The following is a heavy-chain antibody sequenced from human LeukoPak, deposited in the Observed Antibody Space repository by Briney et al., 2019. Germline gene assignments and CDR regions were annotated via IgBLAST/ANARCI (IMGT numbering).Heavy chain of an antibody. V-gene: IGHV5-51*01. CDR2: VNPYVSDT. Sequence: GESLKISCNGSGYSFTCHLNGWVRQMPGKGLEWMGIVNPYVSDTIYSPSFQGEVTISAVESITNAYLQWSSLKASDSAMYYCARLRWPRGGRSTFDYWGQGALVTVSS. CDR1: GYSFTCHL. D-gene: IGHD2-21*01. CDR3: ARLRWPRGGRSTFDY. J-gene: IGHJ4*02.